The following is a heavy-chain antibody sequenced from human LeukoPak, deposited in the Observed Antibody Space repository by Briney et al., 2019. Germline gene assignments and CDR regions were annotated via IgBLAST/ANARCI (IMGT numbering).Heavy chain of an antibody. CDR1: GFTFSSYA. D-gene: IGHD4-17*01. Sequence: GGSLRLSRAASGFTFSSYAMSWVRQAPGKGLEWVSAISGSGGSTYYADSVKGRFTISRDNSKNTLYLQMNSLRAEDTAVYYCAKSLTPYGDYEVFDYWGQGTLVTVSS. CDR2: ISGSGGST. J-gene: IGHJ4*02. CDR3: AKSLTPYGDYEVFDY. V-gene: IGHV3-23*01.